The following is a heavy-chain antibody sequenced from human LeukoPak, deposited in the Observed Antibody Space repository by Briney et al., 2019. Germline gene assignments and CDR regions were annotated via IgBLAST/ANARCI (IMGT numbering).Heavy chain of an antibody. CDR1: GFTFSSYA. CDR3: AKSRWDTAMASLDY. J-gene: IGHJ4*02. CDR2: ISGSGGST. D-gene: IGHD5-18*01. Sequence: GGSLRLSCAASGFTFSSYAMSWVRQAPGKGLEWVSAISGSGGSTYYADPVKGRFTISRDNSKNTLYLQMNSLRAEDTAVYYCAKSRWDTAMASLDYWGQGTLVTVSS. V-gene: IGHV3-23*01.